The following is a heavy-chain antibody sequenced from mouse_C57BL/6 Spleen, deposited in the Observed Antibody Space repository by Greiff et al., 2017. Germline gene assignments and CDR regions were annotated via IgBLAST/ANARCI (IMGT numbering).Heavy chain of an antibody. Sequence: QVQLQQPGAELVMPGASVKLSCKASGYTFTSYWMHWVKQRPGKGLEWIGEIDPSDSYTNYNQKFKGKSTMTVDKSYSTAYMQLSSLTSEDSAVYYCARDGKGYFDVWGTGATVTVSS. CDR3: ARDGKGYFDV. D-gene: IGHD2-1*01. J-gene: IGHJ1*03. V-gene: IGHV1-69*01. CDR1: GYTFTSYW. CDR2: IDPSDSYT.